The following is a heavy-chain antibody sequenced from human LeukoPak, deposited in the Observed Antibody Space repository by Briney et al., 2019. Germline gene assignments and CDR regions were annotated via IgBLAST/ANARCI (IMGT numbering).Heavy chain of an antibody. J-gene: IGHJ6*02. CDR3: ARDRRGSSGWYLEDYYYYGMDV. CDR2: IYYSGST. V-gene: IGHV4-61*01. D-gene: IGHD6-19*01. Sequence: SETLSLTRTVSGGSVSSGSYYWSWIRQPPGKGLEWIGYIYYSGSTNYNPSLKSRVTISVDTSKNQFSLKLSSVTAADTAVYYCARDRRGSSGWYLEDYYYYGMDVWGQGTTVTVSS. CDR1: GGSVSSGSYY.